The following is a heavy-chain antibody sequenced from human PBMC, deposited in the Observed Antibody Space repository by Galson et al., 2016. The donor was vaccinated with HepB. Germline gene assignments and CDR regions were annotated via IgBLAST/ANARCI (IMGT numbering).Heavy chain of an antibody. D-gene: IGHD3-10*01. J-gene: IGHJ5*02. V-gene: IGHV3-30*03. CDR1: GFTFSSYG. Sequence: SLRLSCAASGFTFSSYGMHWVRQAPGKGLEWVAFISYDESNKYYADSVKGRFTISRDNSKNTLSLQMNSLGAEDTATCSCARSYYYGSGSNWFDPWGQGTLVTVSS. CDR2: ISYDESNK. CDR3: ARSYYYGSGSNWFDP.